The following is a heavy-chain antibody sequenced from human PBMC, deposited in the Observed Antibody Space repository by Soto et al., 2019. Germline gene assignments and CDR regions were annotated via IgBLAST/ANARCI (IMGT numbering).Heavy chain of an antibody. D-gene: IGHD3-3*01. J-gene: IGHJ4*02. CDR1: GFTFSSYG. CDR3: ARDASYYDFWSGHFDY. V-gene: IGHV3-33*01. Sequence: GGSLRLSCAASGFTFSSYGMHWVRQAPGKGLEWVAVIWYDGSNKYYADSVKGRFTISRDNSKNTLYLQMNSLRAEDTAVYYCARDASYYDFWSGHFDYWGQGTLVTVSS. CDR2: IWYDGSNK.